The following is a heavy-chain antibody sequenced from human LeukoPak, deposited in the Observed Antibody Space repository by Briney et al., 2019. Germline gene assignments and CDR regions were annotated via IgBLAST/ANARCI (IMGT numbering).Heavy chain of an antibody. CDR3: ASQQLVTGSYYYGMDV. J-gene: IGHJ6*02. V-gene: IGHV3-66*04. CDR1: GFTVSSNY. CDR2: IYSGGST. D-gene: IGHD6-13*01. Sequence: GGSLRLSCAASGFTVSSNYMSWVRQAPGKGLEWVSVIYSGGSTYYADSVKGRFTISRDNSKNTLYLQMNSLRAEDTAVYYCASQQLVTGSYYYGMDVWGQGTTVTVSS.